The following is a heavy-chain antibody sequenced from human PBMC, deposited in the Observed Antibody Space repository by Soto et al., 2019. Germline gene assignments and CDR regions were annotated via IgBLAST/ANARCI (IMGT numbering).Heavy chain of an antibody. Sequence: EVQLLESGGGLVQPGGSLRLSFEASGFTFSSYAMSWVRQAPGKGLGWVSAISGSGGSTYYADSVKGRFTISRDNSKNTLYLQMNSLRAEDTAVYYCVLWPPYYFDYWGQGTLVTVSS. J-gene: IGHJ4*02. CDR2: ISGSGGST. V-gene: IGHV3-23*01. CDR1: GFTFSSYA. CDR3: VLWPPYYFDY. D-gene: IGHD3-10*01.